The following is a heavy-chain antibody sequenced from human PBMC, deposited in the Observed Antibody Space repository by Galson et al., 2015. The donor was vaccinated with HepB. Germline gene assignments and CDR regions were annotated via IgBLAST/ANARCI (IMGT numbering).Heavy chain of an antibody. CDR3: AKDLEPYCTNGVCLGAFNY. CDR1: GFTFSSYG. Sequence: SLRLSCAASGFTFSSYGMHWVRQAPGKGLEWVAVISYDGSNKYYADSVKGRFTISRDNSKNTLYLQMNSLRAEDTAVYYCAKDLEPYCTNGVCLGAFNYWGQGTLVTVSS. D-gene: IGHD2-8*01. V-gene: IGHV3-30*18. CDR2: ISYDGSNK. J-gene: IGHJ4*02.